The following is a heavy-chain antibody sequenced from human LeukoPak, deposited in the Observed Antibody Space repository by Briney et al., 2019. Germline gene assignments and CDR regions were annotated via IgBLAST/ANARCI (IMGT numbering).Heavy chain of an antibody. J-gene: IGHJ4*02. CDR3: ARESETSGWYDY. Sequence: PGGSLRLSCAAPGFIFDNYAIHWVRQAPGKGLEWVSLISGDGGSTFYADSVRGRFTISRDNTRKSLSLQMSSLRSEDTALYYCARESETSGWYDYWGQGTLLPVSS. D-gene: IGHD6-19*01. V-gene: IGHV3-43*02. CDR1: GFIFDNYA. CDR2: ISGDGGST.